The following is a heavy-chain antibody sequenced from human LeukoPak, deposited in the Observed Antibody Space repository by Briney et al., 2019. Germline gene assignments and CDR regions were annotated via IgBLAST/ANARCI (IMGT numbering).Heavy chain of an antibody. J-gene: IGHJ3*02. CDR3: ARGSTIVGARVASDI. D-gene: IGHD1-26*01. CDR2: ISPKSGGT. V-gene: IGHV1-2*02. CDR1: GYTFSGYY. Sequence: ASVKVSCKASGYTFSGYYIHWVRQAPGQGLEWMGWISPKSGGTNYAQNFQGRVTMTRDTSISTAYMELSSLRSDDTAVYYCARGSTIVGARVASDIWGQGTKVTVSS.